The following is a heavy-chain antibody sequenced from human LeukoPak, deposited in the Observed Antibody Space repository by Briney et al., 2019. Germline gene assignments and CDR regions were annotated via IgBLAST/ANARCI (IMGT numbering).Heavy chain of an antibody. CDR1: GDSISSYY. CDR3: ARGGSGDY. Sequence: SETLSLTCTVSGDSISSYYWSWIRQPPGKGLEWIGYIYYSGSSNYNPSLKSRVTISVDTSKNQFSLKLSPVTTADTAVYYCARGGSGDYWGQGTLVTVSS. J-gene: IGHJ4*02. D-gene: IGHD2-15*01. CDR2: IYYSGSS. V-gene: IGHV4-59*01.